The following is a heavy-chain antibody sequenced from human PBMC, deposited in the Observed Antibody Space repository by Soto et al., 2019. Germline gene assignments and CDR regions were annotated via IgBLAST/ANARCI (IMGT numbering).Heavy chain of an antibody. V-gene: IGHV3-23*01. J-gene: IGHJ4*02. CDR1: GFTFSSYA. CDR3: ARRSSSWYFDY. D-gene: IGHD6-13*01. Sequence: LRLSCAASGFTFSSYAMNWVRQAPGKGLEWVSVISGSDGSTYYADSVKGRFTISRDNSKNTLNLQMNSLRAEDTAVYYCARRSSSWYFDYWGQGTXVTVSS. CDR2: ISGSDGST.